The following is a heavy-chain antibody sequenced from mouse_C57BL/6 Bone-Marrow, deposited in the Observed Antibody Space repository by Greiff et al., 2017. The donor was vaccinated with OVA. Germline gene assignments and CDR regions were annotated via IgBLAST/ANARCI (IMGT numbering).Heavy chain of an antibody. CDR1: GFNIKDYY. Sequence: VQLQQSGAELVKPGASVKLSCTASGFNIKDYYMHWVKQRTEQGLEWIGRIDPEDGETKYAPKFKGKATITADTSSNTAYLQLSSLTSEDTAVYYCAIITTVVAADYWGQGTTLTVSS. V-gene: IGHV14-2*01. J-gene: IGHJ2*01. D-gene: IGHD1-1*01. CDR3: AIITTVVAADY. CDR2: IDPEDGET.